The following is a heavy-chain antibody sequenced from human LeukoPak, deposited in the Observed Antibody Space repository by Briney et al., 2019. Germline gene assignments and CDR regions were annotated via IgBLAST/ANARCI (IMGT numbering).Heavy chain of an antibody. CDR3: AFLRFXXXHPTD. CDR1: GGSVSXSDFY. V-gene: IGHV4-34*01. CDR2: INHAGGT. Sequence: SLTCAVYGGSVSXSDFYWSWIRXPPGKXLEWVAEINHAGGTNYNPSLKSRVAISVDTSKNQLSLSLSSVTAADTAVYYCAFLRFXXXHPTDWGQGTLVTXSS. J-gene: IGHJ4*02. D-gene: IGHD3-3*01.